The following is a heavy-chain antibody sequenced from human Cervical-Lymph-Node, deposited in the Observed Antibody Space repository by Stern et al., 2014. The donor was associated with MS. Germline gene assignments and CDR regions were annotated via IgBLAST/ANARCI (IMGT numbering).Heavy chain of an antibody. V-gene: IGHV3-11*01. CDR3: ARGLPRF. J-gene: IGHJ4*02. CDR2: NSSNSCSI. CDR1: GFNFSAYY. Sequence: VQLVESGGDLVKPGGSLRLSCAASGFNFSAYYMNWIRQAPGKGVGWVSINSSNSCSIFHAGLGKGRFLIPRDNAQPSLYLQMNSPRAEDTALYYFARGLPRFWGQGTLVTVSP.